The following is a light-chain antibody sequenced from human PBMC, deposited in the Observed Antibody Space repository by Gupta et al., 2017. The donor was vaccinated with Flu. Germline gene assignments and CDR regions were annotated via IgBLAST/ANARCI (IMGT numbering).Light chain of an antibody. CDR1: KLGDKY. J-gene: IGLJ2*01. CDR2: HDA. Sequence: CSGNKLGDKYASWYQHKAGQPPILILYHDAKRPSGIPERFPGSNSGNTATLTVSETQVVDEADYYCQAWDSGVVVFGGGTKLTVL. CDR3: QAWDSGVVV. V-gene: IGLV3-1*01.